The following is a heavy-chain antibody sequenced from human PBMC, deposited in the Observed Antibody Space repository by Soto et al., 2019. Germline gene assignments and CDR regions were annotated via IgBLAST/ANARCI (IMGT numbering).Heavy chain of an antibody. V-gene: IGHV1-8*01. CDR3: VRVSYYYYGMDV. D-gene: IGHD3-3*01. J-gene: IGHJ6*02. CDR1: GYTFTTYG. Sequence: ASVKVSCKASGYTFTTYGISWVRQATGQGLEWMGWMNPNSGNTGYAQKFQGRVTMTRNTSISTAYMELSSLRSEDTAVYYCVRVSYYYYGMDVWGQGTTVTVSS. CDR2: MNPNSGNT.